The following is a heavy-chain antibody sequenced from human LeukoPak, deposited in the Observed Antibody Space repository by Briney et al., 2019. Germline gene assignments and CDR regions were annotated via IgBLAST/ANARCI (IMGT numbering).Heavy chain of an antibody. V-gene: IGHV3-7*04. Sequence: GSLRLSCAVSGFTFSDFWMSWVRQAPGRGLEWVANIHPEGNEKYHVESVKGRFTISRDNAKNSLFLQMNGLRVEDTAVYYCARGDAFSGDHWGQGTLVTVSS. CDR3: ARGDAFSGDH. CDR2: IHPEGNEK. CDR1: GFTFSDFW. J-gene: IGHJ4*02.